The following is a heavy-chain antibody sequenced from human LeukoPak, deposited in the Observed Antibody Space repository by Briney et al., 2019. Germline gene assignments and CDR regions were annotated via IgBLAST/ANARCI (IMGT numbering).Heavy chain of an antibody. CDR2: IYHSEST. CDR1: SYSISSGYY. J-gene: IGHJ3*02. D-gene: IGHD5/OR15-5a*01. CDR3: ARAFYELTDAFDI. V-gene: IGHV4-38-2*02. Sequence: SETLSLTCTVYSYSISSGYYWGWIRQHPRKGLEWIGSIYHSESTYYNPSLKSRVTISVDTSKNQFSLKLSSVPAEDTAVYYCARAFYELTDAFDIWGQGTIVTVSS.